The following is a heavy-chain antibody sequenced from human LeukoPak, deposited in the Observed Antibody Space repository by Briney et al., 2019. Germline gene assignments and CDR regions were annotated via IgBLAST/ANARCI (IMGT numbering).Heavy chain of an antibody. CDR1: GGTFSSYA. CDR2: IIPIFGTA. CDR3: ARGNIPVVPAAILAFDY. D-gene: IGHD2-2*01. J-gene: IGHJ4*02. Sequence: SVKLSCKAAGGTFSSYAISWVRQAPGQGLEWMGGIIPIFGTANYAQKFQGRVTITADESTSTAYMELSSLRSEDTAVYYCARGNIPVVPAAILAFDYWGQGTLVTVSS. V-gene: IGHV1-69*13.